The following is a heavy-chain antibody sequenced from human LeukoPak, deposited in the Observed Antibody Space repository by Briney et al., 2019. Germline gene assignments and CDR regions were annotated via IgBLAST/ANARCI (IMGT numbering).Heavy chain of an antibody. CDR2: ISGSGRST. CDR1: GFTFSSYA. Sequence: SLRLSRAPSGFTFSSYALSYVRQPPGRRLACVSDISGSGRSTYYGDFVKGRFTISRDNAENSLDLQMNSLTPEDTAFYFCAKDMNSYGSGSSYNPWGPFDSWGRGTLVTVSS. CDR3: AKDMNSYGSGSSYNPWGPFDS. D-gene: IGHD3-10*01. V-gene: IGHV3-23*01. J-gene: IGHJ4*02.